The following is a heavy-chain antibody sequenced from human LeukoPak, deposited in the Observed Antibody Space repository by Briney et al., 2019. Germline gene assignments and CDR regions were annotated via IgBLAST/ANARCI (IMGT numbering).Heavy chain of an antibody. CDR3: ARDKWNWYFDC. CDR1: GFTFSSYA. J-gene: IGHJ4*02. D-gene: IGHD1-7*01. CDR2: ISYDGSNE. V-gene: IGHV3-30*01. Sequence: GRSLRLSCAASGFTFSSYAMHWVRQAPGKGLEWVAVISYDGSNEYYADSVKGRFTISRDNSKNTLYLQMNSLRGEDTAVYYCARDKWNWYFDCWGQGTLVTVSS.